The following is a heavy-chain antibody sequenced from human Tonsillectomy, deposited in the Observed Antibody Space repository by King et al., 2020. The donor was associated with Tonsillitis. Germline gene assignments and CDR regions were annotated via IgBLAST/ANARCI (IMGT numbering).Heavy chain of an antibody. CDR2: IYPGDSET. D-gene: IGHD6-19*01. CDR1: GYSFPNYW. Sequence: VQLVQSGAEVKKSGESLEISCKSSGYSFPNYWIGWVRQMPGKGLEWMGIIYPGDSETRYSPSFQGQVTISVDKSISTAYLQWSSLKASDTAIYYCARHVGFGNSGWGFDYWGQGTLVTVSS. CDR3: ARHVGFGNSGWGFDY. V-gene: IGHV5-51*01. J-gene: IGHJ4*02.